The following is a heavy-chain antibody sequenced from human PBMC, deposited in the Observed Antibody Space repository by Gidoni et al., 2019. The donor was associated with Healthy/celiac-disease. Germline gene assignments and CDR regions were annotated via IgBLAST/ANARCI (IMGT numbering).Heavy chain of an antibody. V-gene: IGHV3-30*18. Sequence: QVQLLESGGGVVQPGRSLRLSCAASGFTFSSYGMHWVRQAPGKGLEGVEVISYDGSNKDYADSVKGRFTISRDNSKNTLYLQMNSLRAEDTAVYYCAKDLSIWCGEFFDYWGQGTLVTVSS. CDR3: AKDLSIWCGEFFDY. CDR2: ISYDGSNK. CDR1: GFTFSSYG. J-gene: IGHJ4*02. D-gene: IGHD3-10*01.